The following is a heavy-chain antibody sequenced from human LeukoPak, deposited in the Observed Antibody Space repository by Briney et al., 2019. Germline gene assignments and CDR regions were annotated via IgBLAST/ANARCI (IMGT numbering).Heavy chain of an antibody. V-gene: IGHV3-30-3*01. Sequence: PGRSLRLSCAASGFTFSSYAMHWVRQAPGKGLEWVAVISYDGSNKYYVDSVKGRFTISRDNSNNTLYLQMNSLRAEDTAVYYWARGLQLLKYGMDVWGQGTTVTVSS. CDR3: ARGLQLLKYGMDV. CDR2: ISYDGSNK. D-gene: IGHD2-2*01. J-gene: IGHJ6*02. CDR1: GFTFSSYA.